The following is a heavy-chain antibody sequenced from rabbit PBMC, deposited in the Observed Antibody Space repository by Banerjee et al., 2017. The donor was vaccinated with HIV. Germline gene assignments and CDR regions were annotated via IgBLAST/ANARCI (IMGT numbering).Heavy chain of an antibody. Sequence: QEQLKESGGGLVQPGGSLKLSCKATGFDFSSYTMSWVRQAPGKGLEWIACIDAGSSGSTYYASWAKGRFTISKTSSTTVTLQMTSLTAADTATYFCARDYTGYSYYYFDLWGQGTLVTV. CDR1: GFDFSSYT. V-gene: IGHV1S45*01. CDR2: IDAGSSGST. D-gene: IGHD7-1*01. J-gene: IGHJ4*01. CDR3: ARDYTGYSYYYFDL.